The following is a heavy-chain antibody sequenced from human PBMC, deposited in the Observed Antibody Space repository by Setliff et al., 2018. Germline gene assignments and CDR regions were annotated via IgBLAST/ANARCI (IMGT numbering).Heavy chain of an antibody. CDR2: ISSNSNYI. CDR3: ARGSLSGTTYPSDY. CDR1: GFNLNVYT. D-gene: IGHD1-7*01. Sequence: SLRLSCAASGFNLNVYTMEWVRQAPGEGLEWVASISSNSNYIYYADSLKGRLTVSRDNSRNSLFLQMDSLTAEDTAVYYCARGSLSGTTYPSDYWGQGTQVTVSS. J-gene: IGHJ4*02. V-gene: IGHV3-21*01.